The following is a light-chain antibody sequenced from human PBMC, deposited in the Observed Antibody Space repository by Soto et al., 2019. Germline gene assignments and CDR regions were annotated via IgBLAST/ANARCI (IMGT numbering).Light chain of an antibody. Sequence: DIQMTQSPSSLSTFVGDRVTITCLASQGISNELAWYQQKPGKVPKLLIYAASTLQSGVPSRFSGSGSGTDFTLTLSSLQPEDVATYYCQKYNSAPFTFGPGTRVDT. CDR3: QKYNSAPFT. CDR1: QGISNE. V-gene: IGKV1-27*01. CDR2: AAS. J-gene: IGKJ3*01.